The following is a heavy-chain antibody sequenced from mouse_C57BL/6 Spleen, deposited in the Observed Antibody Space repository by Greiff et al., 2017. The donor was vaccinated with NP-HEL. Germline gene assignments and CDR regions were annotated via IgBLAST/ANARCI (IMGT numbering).Heavy chain of an antibody. D-gene: IGHD2-5*01. CDR2: INPNNGGT. CDR3: ASEYSNLYYAMDY. CDR1: GYTFTDYN. Sequence: EVQLQQSGPELVKPGASVKMSCKASGYTFTDYNMHWVKQSHGKSLEWIGYINPNNGGTSYNQKFKGKATLTVNKSSSTAYMELRSLTSEDSAVYYCASEYSNLYYAMDYWGQGTSVTVSS. J-gene: IGHJ4*01. V-gene: IGHV1-22*01.